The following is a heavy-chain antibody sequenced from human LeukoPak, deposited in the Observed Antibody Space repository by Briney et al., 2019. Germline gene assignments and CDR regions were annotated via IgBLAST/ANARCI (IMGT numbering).Heavy chain of an antibody. CDR3: AKGYCSGGSCYAVFDY. V-gene: IGHV3-23*01. D-gene: IGHD2-15*01. Sequence: GGSLRLSCAASGFTFSSYAMSWVRQAPGKGLEWVSAISGRGGSTYYADSVKGRFTIFRDNSKNTLYLQMNSLRAEDTAVYYCAKGYCSGGSCYAVFDYWGQGTLVTVSS. J-gene: IGHJ4*02. CDR1: GFTFSSYA. CDR2: ISGRGGST.